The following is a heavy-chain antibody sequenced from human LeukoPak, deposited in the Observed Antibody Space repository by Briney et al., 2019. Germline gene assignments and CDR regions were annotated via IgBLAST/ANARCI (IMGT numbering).Heavy chain of an antibody. CDR2: VSYVGRT. V-gene: IGHV4-39*07. CDR1: GCSISSGPSY. Sequence: SETLSLTCSVSGCSISSGPSYWAWLRQPPGQGLEWIASVSYVGRTYYNSSLKSRLSISIDTSRNDFSLKLTSVTAADTAVYYCGKAPHARTLESLNWFDPWGQGTLVTVSS. CDR3: GKAPHARTLESLNWFDP. J-gene: IGHJ5*02. D-gene: IGHD1-1*01.